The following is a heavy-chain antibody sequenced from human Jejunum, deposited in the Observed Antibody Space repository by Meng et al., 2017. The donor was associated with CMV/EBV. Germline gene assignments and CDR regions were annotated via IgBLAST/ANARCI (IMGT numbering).Heavy chain of an antibody. V-gene: IGHV1-69*16. D-gene: IGHD6-6*01. Sequence: SGYTFTSYNMHWVRQAPGQGLEWMGGIIPFLGSTIYAQKFQGRVTITTDESTSTAYMELSSLRSEDTAVYYCARAYSTSSPHLDFWGQGTLVTVSS. J-gene: IGHJ4*02. CDR1: GYTFTSYN. CDR2: IIPFLGST. CDR3: ARAYSTSSPHLDF.